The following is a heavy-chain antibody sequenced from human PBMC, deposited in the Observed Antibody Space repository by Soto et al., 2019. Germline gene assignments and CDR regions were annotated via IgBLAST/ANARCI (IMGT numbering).Heavy chain of an antibody. J-gene: IGHJ5*02. D-gene: IGHD1-1*01. CDR3: ATVLLGNPVDGANT. V-gene: IGHV3-23*01. CDR1: GFTFSSVA. CDR2: ILGSGGST. Sequence: EVRLLESGGGFVQPGESLRLSCAASGFTFSSVAMNWVRQAPGRGLEWVSGILGSGGSTFYADSVRGRFTISRDNSKDTLYLQMNSLRVEDTAVYFCATVLLGNPVDGANTWGQGTLVTVSS.